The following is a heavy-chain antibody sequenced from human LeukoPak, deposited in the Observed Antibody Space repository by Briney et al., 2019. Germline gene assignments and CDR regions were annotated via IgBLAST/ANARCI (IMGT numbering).Heavy chain of an antibody. CDR1: GYTFISYW. CDR3: ARLVPYSSPDY. J-gene: IGHJ4*02. D-gene: IGHD3-22*01. V-gene: IGHV5-51*01. Sequence: GESLKISCKGSGYTFISYWIGWVRQMPGKGLEWMGIIYPGDSDTRYSPSFQGQVTISADTSINTAYLQWRSLKASDTAMYYCARLVPYSSPDYWGQGTLVTVSS. CDR2: IYPGDSDT.